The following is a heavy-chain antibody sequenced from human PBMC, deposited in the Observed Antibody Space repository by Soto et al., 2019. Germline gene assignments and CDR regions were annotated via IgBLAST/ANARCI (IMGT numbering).Heavy chain of an antibody. CDR2: ISGSGFKK. CDR1: GFIFENFG. D-gene: IGHD3-10*01. Sequence: GGSLRLSCAASGFIFENFGMSWVRQAPRKGLEWISSISGSGFKKYYADSFQGHVTISADKSISTAYLQWSSLKASDTAMYYCARLDRFGEDPGGSYYYYYGMDVWGQGTTVTVSS. CDR3: ARLDRFGEDPGGSYYYYYGMDV. J-gene: IGHJ6*02. V-gene: IGHV3-23*01.